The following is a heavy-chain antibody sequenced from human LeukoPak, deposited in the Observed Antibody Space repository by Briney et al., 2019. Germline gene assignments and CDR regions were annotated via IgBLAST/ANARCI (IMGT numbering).Heavy chain of an antibody. V-gene: IGHV1-8*01. D-gene: IGHD3-3*01. Sequence: ASVKVSCKASGYTFTSYDINWVRQATGQGLEWMGWMNPNSGNTGYAQKFQGRVTMTRNTSISTAYMELSSLRSEDTAVYYCARGRDFWSGYLNWFDPWGQGTMVTVSS. CDR1: GYTFTSYD. J-gene: IGHJ5*02. CDR3: ARGRDFWSGYLNWFDP. CDR2: MNPNSGNT.